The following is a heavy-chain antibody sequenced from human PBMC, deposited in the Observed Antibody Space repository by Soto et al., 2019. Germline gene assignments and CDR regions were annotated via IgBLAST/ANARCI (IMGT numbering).Heavy chain of an antibody. CDR2: IYYSGST. D-gene: IGHD2-2*01. V-gene: IGHV4-31*03. J-gene: IGHJ6*01. CDR1: GVSISSGGYY. CDR3: ARYRKAGGRYYGMQV. Sequence: PSETLSLTCTVSGVSISSGGYYWSWIGQHPGKGLEWIGYIYYSGSTYYNPSLKSRVTISVDTSKNQFSLKLSSVTAADTAVYYCARYRKAGGRYYGMQVLGQGTTVNVSS.